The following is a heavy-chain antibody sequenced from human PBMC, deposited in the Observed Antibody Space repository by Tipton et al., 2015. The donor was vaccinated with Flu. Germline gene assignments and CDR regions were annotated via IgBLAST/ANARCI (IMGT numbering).Heavy chain of an antibody. CDR3: ARLHGIVGTSKFFDY. CDR1: GDSISSDYY. J-gene: IGHJ4*02. V-gene: IGHV4-30-4*08. Sequence: TLSLTCAVSGDSISSDYYWGWIRQFPGKGLEWIGHIYYSGSTYYNPSLKNRVSISVDSSMYQFSLRLTSVTAADTALYYCARLHGIVGTSKFFDYWGQGTLITVSS. D-gene: IGHD1-26*01. CDR2: IYYSGST.